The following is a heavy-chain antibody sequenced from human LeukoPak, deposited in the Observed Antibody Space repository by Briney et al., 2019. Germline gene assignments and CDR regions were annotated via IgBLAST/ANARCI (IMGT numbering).Heavy chain of an antibody. V-gene: IGHV4-39*01. CDR3: ARGRGQWLASRD. D-gene: IGHD6-19*01. CDR1: GGFINGGVSY. J-gene: IGHJ4*02. CDR2: ALYTGNT. Sequence: SETLSLTCAASGGFINGGVSYWGWIRQSPGKGLEWIGSALYTGNTYYNPSLESRITIGVDTSRDQFTLKMKSVTASDTAVYFCARGRGQWLASRDWGQGILVTVSS.